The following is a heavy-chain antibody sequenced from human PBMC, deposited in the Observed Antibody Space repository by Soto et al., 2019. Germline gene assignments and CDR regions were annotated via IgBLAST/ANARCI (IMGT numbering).Heavy chain of an antibody. CDR1: GDSISTVDYF. V-gene: IGHV4-30-4*01. J-gene: IGHJ5*01. Sequence: PSETLSLTCSVSGDSISTVDYFWAWVRQPPGQALEYIGYIYKSATTYYNPSFESRVAISLDTSKSQFSLNVTSLTAADTAVYFCARGRCCLTGRCFPNWFDSWGKGPLVTDSS. D-gene: IGHD1-20*01. CDR3: ARGRCCLTGRCFPNWFDS. CDR2: IYKSATT.